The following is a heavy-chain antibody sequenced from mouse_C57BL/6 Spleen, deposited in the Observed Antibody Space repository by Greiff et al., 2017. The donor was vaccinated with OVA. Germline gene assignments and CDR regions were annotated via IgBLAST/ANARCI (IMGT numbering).Heavy chain of an antibody. J-gene: IGHJ1*03. V-gene: IGHV5-4*01. Sequence: EVQLVESGGGLVKPGGSLKLSCAASGFTFSSYAMSWVRQTPEKRLEWVATISDGGSYTYYPDNVKGRFTFSRDNAKNNLYLQMSHLKSEDTAMYYCARDPSVVPAWYFDVWGTGTTVTVSS. CDR2: ISDGGSYT. CDR3: ARDPSVVPAWYFDV. CDR1: GFTFSSYA. D-gene: IGHD1-1*01.